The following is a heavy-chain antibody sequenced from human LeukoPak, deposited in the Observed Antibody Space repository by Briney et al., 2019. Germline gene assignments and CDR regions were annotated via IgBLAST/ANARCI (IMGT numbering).Heavy chain of an antibody. V-gene: IGHV4-61*05. CDR2: IYYSGST. J-gene: IGHJ3*02. CDR3: ARGPAVVPAAISSAFDI. CDR1: GGATSSSSYY. D-gene: IGHD2-2*01. Sequence: PSETLSLTCTVSGGATSSSSYYCGWIRQPPGKGLEWIGYIYYSGSTNYNPSLKSRVTISVDTSKNQFALKLSSVTAADTAVYYCARGPAVVPAAISSAFDIWGQGTMVTVSS.